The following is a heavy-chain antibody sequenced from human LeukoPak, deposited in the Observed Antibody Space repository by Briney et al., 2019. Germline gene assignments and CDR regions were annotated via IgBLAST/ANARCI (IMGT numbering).Heavy chain of an antibody. CDR3: ARARDPYYYDSMEGAFDI. Sequence: QTSETLSLTCTVSGVSISSYDWSWIRQPPGKGLEWIWRIYTSGSTNYNPSLKSRVTMSVDTSKNQSSLKLSSVTAADTAVYYCARARDPYYYDSMEGAFDIWGQGTMVTVSS. V-gene: IGHV4-4*07. CDR1: GVSISSYD. J-gene: IGHJ3*02. CDR2: IYTSGST. D-gene: IGHD3-22*01.